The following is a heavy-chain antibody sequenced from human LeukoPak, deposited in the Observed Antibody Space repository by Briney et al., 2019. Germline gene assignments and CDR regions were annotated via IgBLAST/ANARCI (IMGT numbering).Heavy chain of an antibody. Sequence: SETLSLTCAVYGGSFSGYYWSWIRQPPGKGLEWIGEINHSGSTNYNPSLKSRVAIPVDTSKNQFSLKLSSVTAADTAVYYCAKMGLPHNWFDPWGQGTLVTVSS. CDR2: INHSGST. V-gene: IGHV4-34*01. J-gene: IGHJ5*02. D-gene: IGHD5-12*01. CDR1: GGSFSGYY. CDR3: AKMGLPHNWFDP.